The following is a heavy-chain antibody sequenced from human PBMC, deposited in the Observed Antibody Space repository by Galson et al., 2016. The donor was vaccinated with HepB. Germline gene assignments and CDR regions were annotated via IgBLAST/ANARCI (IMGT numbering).Heavy chain of an antibody. V-gene: IGHV3-49*03. Sequence: SLRLSCAASGFTFGDHAMSWFRQAPGKGLEWVAFIRTQAYGETTEYAASGKGRFIISRDDSKNIVSLQMNSLKSEDKAVYLCARERGWYIEDFEFWGRGTVVTVSS. D-gene: IGHD6-19*01. CDR2: IRTQAYGETT. CDR1: GFTFGDHA. CDR3: ARERGWYIEDFEF. J-gene: IGHJ3*01.